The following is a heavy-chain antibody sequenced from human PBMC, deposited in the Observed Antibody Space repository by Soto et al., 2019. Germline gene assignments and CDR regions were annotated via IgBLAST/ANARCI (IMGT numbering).Heavy chain of an antibody. V-gene: IGHV4-34*01. CDR1: GGSFSGYY. D-gene: IGHD2-8*01. Sequence: SETLSLTCAVYGGSFSGYYWSWIRQPPGKGLEWIGEINHSGSTNYNPSLKSRVTISVDTSKNQFSLKLSSVTAADTAVYYCARGRRGMYGYGMDVWGQGTTVT. CDR2: INHSGST. J-gene: IGHJ6*02. CDR3: ARGRRGMYGYGMDV.